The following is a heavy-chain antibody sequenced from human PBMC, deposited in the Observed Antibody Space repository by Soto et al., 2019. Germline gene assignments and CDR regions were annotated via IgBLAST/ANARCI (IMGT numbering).Heavy chain of an antibody. CDR1: GFTFNNYA. V-gene: IGHV3-30-3*01. CDR3: GRVPLWVTAMFLWYSDL. D-gene: IGHD2-21*01. CDR2: ISYDGSNK. Sequence: QVQLVESGGGVVQPGRSLRLSCAASGFTFNNYAMHWVRQAPGKGLEWVALISYDGSNKYYADSVKGRFTISRDNSKNPRYLQMNGLRAEDTADYYCGRVPLWVTAMFLWYSDLWGRGTRVTVPS. J-gene: IGHJ2*01.